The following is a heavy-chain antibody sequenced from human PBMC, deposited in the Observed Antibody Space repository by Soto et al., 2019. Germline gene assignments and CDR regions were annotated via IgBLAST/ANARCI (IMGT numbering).Heavy chain of an antibody. Sequence: PSETLSLTCAVYGGSFSGYYWSWIRQPPGKGLEWIGEINHSGSTNYNPSLKSRVTISVDTSKNQFSLKLSSVTAADTAVYYCARARYYDFWSGYYRPPVFGYWGQGTLVTV. CDR3: ARARYYDFWSGYYRPPVFGY. D-gene: IGHD3-3*01. V-gene: IGHV4-34*01. CDR2: INHSGST. J-gene: IGHJ4*02. CDR1: GGSFSGYY.